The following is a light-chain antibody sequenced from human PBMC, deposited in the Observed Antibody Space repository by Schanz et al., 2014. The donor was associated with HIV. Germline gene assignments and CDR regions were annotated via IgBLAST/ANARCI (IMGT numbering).Light chain of an antibody. Sequence: DIHMTQSPSTLSASVGDRVTITCRASQSIRSWLAWYQQKPGRAPNLLIYQASTLETGVPLRFSASGSGTEFTLTIINLQPDDFATYYCQQCVTYPYTFGQGTKLEIK. J-gene: IGKJ2*01. V-gene: IGKV1-5*03. CDR2: QAS. CDR1: QSIRSW. CDR3: QQCVTYPYT.